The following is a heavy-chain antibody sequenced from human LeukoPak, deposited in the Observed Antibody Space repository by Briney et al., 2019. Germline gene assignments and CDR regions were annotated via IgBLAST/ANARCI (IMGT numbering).Heavy chain of an antibody. CDR3: ARAAFWSGYYHFDY. D-gene: IGHD3-3*01. CDR2: IIPIFGTA. J-gene: IGHJ4*02. Sequence: ASVKVSCKASGYTFTSYDINWVRQATGQGLEWMGGIIPIFGTANYAQKFQGRVTITTDESTSTAYMELSSLRSEDTAVYYCARAAFWSGYYHFDYWGQGTLVTVSS. CDR1: GYTFTSYD. V-gene: IGHV1-69*05.